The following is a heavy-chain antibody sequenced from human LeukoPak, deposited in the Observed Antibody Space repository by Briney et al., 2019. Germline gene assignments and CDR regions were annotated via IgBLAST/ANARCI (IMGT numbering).Heavy chain of an antibody. CDR3: VRDDWGKHL. CDR1: GFTFSRYW. CDR2: IMNEGRTR. D-gene: IGHD7-27*01. Sequence: GGSLRLSCVGSGFTFSRYWMYWVRHTPGKGLMWVSRIMNEGRTRDYADSVRGRFIVSRDNAKSTLYLEMNSLKVEDTGVYYCVRDDWGKHLWGQGTLVTVSS. J-gene: IGHJ5*02. V-gene: IGHV3-74*01.